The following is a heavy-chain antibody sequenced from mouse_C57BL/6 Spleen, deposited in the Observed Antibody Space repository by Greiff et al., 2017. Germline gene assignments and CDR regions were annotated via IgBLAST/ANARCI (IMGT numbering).Heavy chain of an antibody. V-gene: IGHV1-22*01. J-gene: IGHJ4*01. Sequence: EVMLVESGPELVKPGASVKMSCKASGYTFTDYNMHWVKQSHGKSLEWIGYINPNNGGTSYNQKFKGKATLTVNKSSSTAYMELRSLTSEDSAVYYCARSQPWVGAMDYWGQGTSVTVSS. CDR2: INPNNGGT. CDR3: ARSQPWVGAMDY. D-gene: IGHD6-1*01. CDR1: GYTFTDYN.